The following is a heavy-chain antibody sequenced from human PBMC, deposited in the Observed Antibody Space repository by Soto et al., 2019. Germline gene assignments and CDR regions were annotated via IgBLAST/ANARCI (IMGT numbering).Heavy chain of an antibody. CDR3: ARVSVTHYYYYGMDV. Sequence: SETLSLTCTVSGGSISSYYVSWIRQSAGKGLEWIGRIDTSGTTNYNPSLKSRVTMSVDASKNHFSLNLSSVTAADTAVYYCARVSVTHYYYYGMDVWGQGTTVTVSS. V-gene: IGHV4-4*07. CDR2: IDTSGTT. J-gene: IGHJ6*02. CDR1: GGSISSYY. D-gene: IGHD4-17*01.